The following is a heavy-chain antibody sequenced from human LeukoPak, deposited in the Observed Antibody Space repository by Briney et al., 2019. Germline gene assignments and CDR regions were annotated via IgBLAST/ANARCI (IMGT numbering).Heavy chain of an antibody. CDR3: ARDSGSGNNDY. J-gene: IGHJ4*02. D-gene: IGHD1-26*01. Sequence: GASVKVSCKASGYTFTSYASHWVRQAPGQRLEWMGWISAGNDNTKYSQNFQGRVTFISNTSATTAFMELSSLRSEDAAVYYCARDSGSGNNDYWGQGTLVTVSS. V-gene: IGHV1-3*01. CDR2: ISAGNDNT. CDR1: GYTFTSYA.